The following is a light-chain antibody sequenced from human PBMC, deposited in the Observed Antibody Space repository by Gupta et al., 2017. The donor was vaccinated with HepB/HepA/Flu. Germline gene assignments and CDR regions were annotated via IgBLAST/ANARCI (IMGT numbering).Light chain of an antibody. Sequence: QSALTQRPYASGSAGQSVTVSCTGTSSDVGGYNYVSWYQQHPGKAPKLLIYEVSKRPSGVRDRFSGSKSGTPASLTAXGXQAEDEXDDYCSSYEGSNNLMVFGGGTKLTVL. CDR1: SSDVGGYNY. CDR3: SSYEGSNNLMV. V-gene: IGLV2-8*01. CDR2: EVS. J-gene: IGLJ2*01.